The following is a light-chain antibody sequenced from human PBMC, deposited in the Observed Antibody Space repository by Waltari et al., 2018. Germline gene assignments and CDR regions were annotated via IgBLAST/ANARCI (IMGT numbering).Light chain of an antibody. CDR1: QSVTSSF. V-gene: IGKV3-20*01. J-gene: IGKJ4*01. CDR2: NTS. CDR3: QHYGNSPELT. Sequence: IVLTQSPGTLSLSPWERATLSCRASQSVTSSFLAWYQQKPGQAPRLLISNTSNRAAGIPDRFSGSGSGTDFTLTISRLEPEDFAVYYCQHYGNSPELTFGGGTKVEI.